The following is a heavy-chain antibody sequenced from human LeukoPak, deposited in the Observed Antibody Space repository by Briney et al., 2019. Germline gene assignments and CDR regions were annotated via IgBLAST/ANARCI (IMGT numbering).Heavy chain of an antibody. D-gene: IGHD3-3*01. J-gene: IGHJ6*02. Sequence: SETLSLTCAVYGGSFSGYYWSWIRQPPGKGLEWIGYIYYSGSTYYNPSLKSRVTISVDTSKNQFSLKLSSVTAADTAVYYCARGDYDFWSGHYGMDVWGQGTTVTVSS. CDR2: IYYSGST. CDR1: GGSFSGYY. V-gene: IGHV4-30-4*08. CDR3: ARGDYDFWSGHYGMDV.